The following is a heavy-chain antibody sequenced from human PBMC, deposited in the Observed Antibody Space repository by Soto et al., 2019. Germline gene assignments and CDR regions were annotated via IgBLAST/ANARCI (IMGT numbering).Heavy chain of an antibody. D-gene: IGHD4-17*01. Sequence: SETLSLTCAVYGGSFSGYYWSWIRQPPGKGLEWIGEINHSGSTNYNPSLKSRVTISVDTSKNQFSLKLSSVTAADTAVYYCASQHDYGDYYYGMDVWGQGTTVTVSS. CDR1: GGSFSGYY. CDR2: INHSGST. J-gene: IGHJ6*02. CDR3: ASQHDYGDYYYGMDV. V-gene: IGHV4-34*01.